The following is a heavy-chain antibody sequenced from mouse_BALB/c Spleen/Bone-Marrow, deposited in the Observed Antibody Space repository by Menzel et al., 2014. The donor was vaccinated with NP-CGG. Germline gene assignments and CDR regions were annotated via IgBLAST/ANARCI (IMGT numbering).Heavy chain of an antibody. CDR2: FNPYNDVT. J-gene: IGHJ1*01. Sequence: VQLQQSGPELVTPGASVKMSCKASGYTFTSYVMHWVKQKPGQGLEWIGYFNPYNDVTNYNEKFKGKATLTSDKSSSTAYMELSSLTSEDSAVYYCARKIYYFGSSPYWYFDVWGAGTTVTVSS. CDR3: ARKIYYFGSSPYWYFDV. CDR1: GYTFTSYV. V-gene: IGHV1-14*01. D-gene: IGHD1-1*01.